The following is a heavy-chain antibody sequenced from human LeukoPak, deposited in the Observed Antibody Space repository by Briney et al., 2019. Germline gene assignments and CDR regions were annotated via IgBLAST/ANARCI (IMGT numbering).Heavy chain of an antibody. CDR1: GFTFNIYE. CDR2: ISSSGRRI. D-gene: IGHD5-12*01. Sequence: GGSLRLSCAASGFTFNIYEINWVRQAPGKGPEWISYISSSGRRIYYADSVKGRFTISRDNAKNSVYLQMNSLRVEDTAIYYCAKEDIAGNGFPFDSWGQGTMVTVSS. CDR3: AKEDIAGNGFPFDS. V-gene: IGHV3-48*03. J-gene: IGHJ4*02.